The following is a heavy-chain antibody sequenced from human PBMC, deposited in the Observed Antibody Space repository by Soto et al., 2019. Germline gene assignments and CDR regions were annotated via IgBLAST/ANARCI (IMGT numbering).Heavy chain of an antibody. Sequence: SQTLSLTCAISGDSVSSNSAAWNWIRQSPSRGLEWLGRTYYRSKWYNDYAVSVKSRITINPDTSKNQFSLQLNSVTPEDTAVYYCARTYYYDSSGLSLFDYWGQGTLVTV. J-gene: IGHJ4*02. CDR1: GDSVSSNSAA. D-gene: IGHD3-22*01. V-gene: IGHV6-1*01. CDR3: ARTYYYDSSGLSLFDY. CDR2: TYYRSKWYN.